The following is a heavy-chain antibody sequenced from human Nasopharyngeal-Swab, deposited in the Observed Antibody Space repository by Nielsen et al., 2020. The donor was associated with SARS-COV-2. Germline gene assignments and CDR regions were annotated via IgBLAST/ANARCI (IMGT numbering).Heavy chain of an antibody. Sequence: SGPTLVKPTQTLTLTCTFSGFSLSTSGMCVSWIRQPTGKALEWLARIDWDDDKYYSTSLKTRLTISKDTSKNQVVLTMTNMDPVDTATYYCARIDYNYYYYGMDVWGQGTTVTVSS. CDR2: IDWDDDK. CDR1: GFSLSTSGMC. V-gene: IGHV2-70*11. J-gene: IGHJ6*02. D-gene: IGHD4-11*01. CDR3: ARIDYNYYYYGMDV.